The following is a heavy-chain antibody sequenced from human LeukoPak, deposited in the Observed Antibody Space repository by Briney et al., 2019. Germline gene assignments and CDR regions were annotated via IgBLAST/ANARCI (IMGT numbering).Heavy chain of an antibody. CDR3: ARGWDYDSGGRPTAYVY. CDR2: IIPIFGTA. V-gene: IGHV1-69*13. D-gene: IGHD3-22*01. CDR1: GGTFSSYA. J-gene: IGHJ4*02. Sequence: ASVKVSCKASGGTFSSYAISWVRQAPGQGLEWMGGIIPIFGTANYAQKFQGKATITADESTSTAYMELSSLRSEDTAIYYCARGWDYDSGGRPTAYVYWGLGTLVSVSS.